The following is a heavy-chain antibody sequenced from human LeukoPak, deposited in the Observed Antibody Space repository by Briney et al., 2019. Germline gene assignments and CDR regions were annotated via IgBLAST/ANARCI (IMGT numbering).Heavy chain of an antibody. D-gene: IGHD6-13*01. V-gene: IGHV1-2*02. CDR2: INPNSGGT. CDR3: AKDISPNDNSWSGTDY. Sequence: GASVKVSCKASGYTFTGYYMHWVRQAPGQGLEWMGWINPNSGGTNYAQKFQGRVTMTRDTSISTAYMELSRLRSDDTAVFYCAKDISPNDNSWSGTDYWGQGTLVTVPS. CDR1: GYTFTGYY. J-gene: IGHJ4*02.